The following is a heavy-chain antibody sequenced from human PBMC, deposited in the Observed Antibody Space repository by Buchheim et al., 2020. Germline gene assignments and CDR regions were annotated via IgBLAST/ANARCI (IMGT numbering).Heavy chain of an antibody. CDR1: GFTFSSYS. CDR2: ISSSSSYI. CDR3: ARSSGYYYGSAAEYYFDY. D-gene: IGHD3-22*01. Sequence: EVQLVESGGGLVQPGGSLRLSCAASGFTFSSYSMNWVRQAPGKGLEWVSSISSSSSYIYYADSVKGRFTISRDNAKNSLYLQMNSLRAEDTAVYYCARSSGYYYGSAAEYYFDYWGQGTL. J-gene: IGHJ4*02. V-gene: IGHV3-21*01.